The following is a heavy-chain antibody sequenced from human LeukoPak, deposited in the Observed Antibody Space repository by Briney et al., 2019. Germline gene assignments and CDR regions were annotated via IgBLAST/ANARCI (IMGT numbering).Heavy chain of an antibody. J-gene: IGHJ4*02. CDR2: VTGSGGFM. CDR3: ARFPACGGSCDYGSDYFDL. V-gene: IGHV3-48*03. Sequence: GGSLRLSCAASGFTFSSYEMNWVRQAPGKGLEWISFVTGSGGFMFYADSVKGRFTISRDNANNSLYLHMTSLRAEDTAVYYCARFPACGGSCDYGSDYFDLWGQGTLVTVSS. CDR1: GFTFSSYE. D-gene: IGHD2-21*02.